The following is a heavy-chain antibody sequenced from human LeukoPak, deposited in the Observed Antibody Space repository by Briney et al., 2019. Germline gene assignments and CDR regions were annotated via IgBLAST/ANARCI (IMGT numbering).Heavy chain of an antibody. CDR2: MNPNSGNT. J-gene: IGHJ4*02. CDR3: ARPLATYYYDSSGYPLGY. Sequence: ASVKVSCKASGYTFTSYDINWVRQATGQGLEWMGWMNPNSGNTGYAQKFQGRVTTTRNTSISTAYMELSSLRSEDTAVYYCARPLATYYYDSSGYPLGYWGQGTLVTVSS. V-gene: IGHV1-8*01. CDR1: GYTFTSYD. D-gene: IGHD3-22*01.